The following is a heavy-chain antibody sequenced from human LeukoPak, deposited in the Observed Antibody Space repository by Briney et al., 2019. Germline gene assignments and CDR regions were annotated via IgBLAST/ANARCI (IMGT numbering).Heavy chain of an antibody. J-gene: IGHJ6*03. CDR3: AVGVGGYDIYYYYYMDV. V-gene: IGHV1-69*05. D-gene: IGHD5-12*01. CDR2: IIPIFGTA. Sequence: SVKVSCKASGGTFSSYAISLVRQAPGQGLEWMGGIIPIFGTANYAQKFQGRVTITTDESTSTAYMELSSLRSEDTAVYYCAVGVGGYDIYYYYYMDVWGKGTTVTVSS. CDR1: GGTFSSYA.